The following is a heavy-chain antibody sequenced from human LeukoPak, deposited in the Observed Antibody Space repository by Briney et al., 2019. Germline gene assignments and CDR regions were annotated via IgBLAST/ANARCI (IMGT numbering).Heavy chain of an antibody. Sequence: SQTLSLTCTVSGGSISSGGYYWSWIRQHPGKGLEWIGYIYYSGSTYYNPSLKSRVTISVDTSKNQFSLKLSSVTAADAAVYYCARDYYDSSGVGYGFDYWGQGTLVTVSS. CDR1: GGSISSGGYY. CDR3: ARDYYDSSGVGYGFDY. J-gene: IGHJ4*02. CDR2: IYYSGST. V-gene: IGHV4-31*03. D-gene: IGHD3-22*01.